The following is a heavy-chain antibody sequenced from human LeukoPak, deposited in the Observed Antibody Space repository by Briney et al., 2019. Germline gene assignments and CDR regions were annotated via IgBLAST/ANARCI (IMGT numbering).Heavy chain of an antibody. Sequence: SGGSLRLSCAGSGFTFNSYSVNWFRQAPGKGLEWLSHITSTSDTIFYADSVRGRFTISRDNAKNSLYLQLNSLRVEDTALYYCTRDTSDGSGYSEPEHWGQGTLVTVSS. J-gene: IGHJ1*01. CDR2: ITSTSDTI. CDR1: GFTFNSYS. V-gene: IGHV3-48*04. CDR3: TRDTSDGSGYSEPEH. D-gene: IGHD3-22*01.